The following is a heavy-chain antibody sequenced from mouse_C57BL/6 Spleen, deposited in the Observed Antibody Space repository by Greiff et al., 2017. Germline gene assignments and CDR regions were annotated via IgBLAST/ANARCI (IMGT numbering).Heavy chain of an antibody. J-gene: IGHJ2*01. Sequence: EVQRVESGGGLVQPGGSLSLSCAASGFTFTDYYMSWVRQPPGKALEWLGFIRNKANGYTTEYSASVKGRFTISRDNSQSILYLQMNALRAADSATYYCARYKTNWDCFDYWGQGTTLTVSS. CDR1: GFTFTDYY. V-gene: IGHV7-3*01. D-gene: IGHD4-1*01. CDR3: ARYKTNWDCFDY. CDR2: IRNKANGYTT.